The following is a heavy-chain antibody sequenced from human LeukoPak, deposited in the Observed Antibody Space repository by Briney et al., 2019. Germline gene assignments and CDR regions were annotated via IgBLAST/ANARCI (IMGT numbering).Heavy chain of an antibody. CDR3: ARSYCSGGSCYLFDY. D-gene: IGHD2-15*01. V-gene: IGHV1-18*01. Sequence: EASVKVSCKASGYTFTSYGISWVRQAPGQGLEWMGWISAYNGNTNYAQKLQGRVTMTTDTSTSTAYMELRSLRSDDTAVYYCARSYCSGGSCYLFDYWGQGTLVTVSS. J-gene: IGHJ4*02. CDR2: ISAYNGNT. CDR1: GYTFTSYG.